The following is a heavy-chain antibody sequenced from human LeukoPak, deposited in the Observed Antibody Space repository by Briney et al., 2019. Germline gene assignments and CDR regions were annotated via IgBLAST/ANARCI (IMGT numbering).Heavy chain of an antibody. Sequence: GGSLRLSCEGSGFTFSDYWMGWVRQAPGKGLEWVANIIKDGSDKYYVDSVKGRFSISRDNAKNSVYLQMSGLRVEDTAVYYCTRELWPADYWGQGILVTVCS. CDR3: TRELWPADY. J-gene: IGHJ4*02. D-gene: IGHD3-16*01. V-gene: IGHV3-7*01. CDR1: GFTFSDYW. CDR2: IIKDGSDK.